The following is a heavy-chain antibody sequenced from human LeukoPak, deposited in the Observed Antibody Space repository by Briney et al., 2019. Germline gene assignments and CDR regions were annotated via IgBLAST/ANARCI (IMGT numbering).Heavy chain of an antibody. V-gene: IGHV3-30*18. CDR2: ISYDGSYK. CDR3: AKDHTAMALIPLSFDY. Sequence: PVRSVRLSCTASGFTFSRYYMHWVRQAPGKGLEWVAVISYDGSYKFYADSVKGRFTISRDNSKNTLYMQMSSLRAEDTAVYSCAKDHTAMALIPLSFDYWGQGTLVTVSS. D-gene: IGHD5-18*01. J-gene: IGHJ4*02. CDR1: GFTFSRYY.